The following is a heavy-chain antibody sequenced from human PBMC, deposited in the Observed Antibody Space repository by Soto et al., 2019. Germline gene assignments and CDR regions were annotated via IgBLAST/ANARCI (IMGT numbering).Heavy chain of an antibody. Sequence: GGSLRLSCAASGFTFSSYAMSWVRQAPGKGLEWVSAISGSGGSTYYADSVKGRFTISRDNSKNTLYLQMNSLRAEDTAVYYCANGGGTRSWRFTQVYYFDYWGQGTLVTVSS. CDR2: ISGSGGST. V-gene: IGHV3-23*01. CDR3: ANGGGTRSWRFTQVYYFDY. D-gene: IGHD1-7*01. J-gene: IGHJ4*02. CDR1: GFTFSSYA.